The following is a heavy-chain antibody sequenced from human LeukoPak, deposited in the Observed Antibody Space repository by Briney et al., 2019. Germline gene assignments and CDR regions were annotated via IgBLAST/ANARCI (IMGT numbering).Heavy chain of an antibody. J-gene: IGHJ4*02. Sequence: GGSLRLSCAASEFIVSNYYMSWVRQAPGKGLEWVSVILTAGTTYYADSVKGRFTISRDDSKNMVYLQMNSLRAEDTAVYFCAREGYRSGWFRLWGQGTLVTVSS. V-gene: IGHV3-53*01. CDR2: ILTAGTT. CDR3: AREGYRSGWFRL. CDR1: EFIVSNYY. D-gene: IGHD6-19*01.